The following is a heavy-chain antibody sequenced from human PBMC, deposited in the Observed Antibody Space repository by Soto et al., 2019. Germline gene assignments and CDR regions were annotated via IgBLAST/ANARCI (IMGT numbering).Heavy chain of an antibody. Sequence: PGGSLRLSCAASGFTFSSYGMHWVRQAPGKGLEWVAVISYDGSNKYYADSVKGRFTISRDNSKNTLYLQMNSLRAEDTAVYYCAKDGPLGPFDYWGQGTLVTVSS. J-gene: IGHJ4*02. CDR3: AKDGPLGPFDY. CDR1: GFTFSSYG. V-gene: IGHV3-30*18. CDR2: ISYDGSNK.